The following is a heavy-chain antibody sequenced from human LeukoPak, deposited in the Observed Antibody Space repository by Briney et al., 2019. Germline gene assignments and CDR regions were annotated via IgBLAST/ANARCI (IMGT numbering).Heavy chain of an antibody. V-gene: IGHV1-18*01. Sequence: ASVKVSCKASGYTFTSYGISWVRQAPGQGREGMGWISAYNGNTNYAQKLQGRVTMTTDTSTSTAYMELRSLRSDDTAVYYCARDWPPYCSGGSCLSRAAFDIWGQGTMLTVSS. CDR1: GYTFTSYG. CDR3: ARDWPPYCSGGSCLSRAAFDI. D-gene: IGHD2-15*01. J-gene: IGHJ3*02. CDR2: ISAYNGNT.